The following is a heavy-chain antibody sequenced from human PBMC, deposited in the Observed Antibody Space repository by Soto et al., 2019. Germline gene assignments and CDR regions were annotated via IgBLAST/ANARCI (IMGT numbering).Heavy chain of an antibody. Sequence: GGSLRLSCAASGFTFSSYAMHWVRQAPGKGLEWVAVISYDGSNKYYADSVKGRFTISRDNSKNTLYLQMNSLRAEDTAVYYCARDYVVVTAIFDYWGQGTLVTVSS. CDR1: GFTFSSYA. V-gene: IGHV3-30-3*01. CDR3: ARDYVVVTAIFDY. D-gene: IGHD2-21*02. CDR2: ISYDGSNK. J-gene: IGHJ4*02.